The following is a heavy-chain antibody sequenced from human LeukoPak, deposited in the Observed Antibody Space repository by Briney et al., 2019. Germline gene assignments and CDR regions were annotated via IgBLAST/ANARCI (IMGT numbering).Heavy chain of an antibody. J-gene: IGHJ6*03. CDR2: IRYDGSNK. D-gene: IGHD2-15*01. Sequence: GGSLRLSSAASGFTFSSYGMHWVRQAPGKGLEWVAFIRYDGSNKYYADSVKGRFTISRDNSKNTLYLQMNSLRAEDTAVYYCAKSALDVVVVAATQGDYYYMDVWGKGTTVTVSS. CDR1: GFTFSSYG. CDR3: AKSALDVVVVAATQGDYYYMDV. V-gene: IGHV3-30*02.